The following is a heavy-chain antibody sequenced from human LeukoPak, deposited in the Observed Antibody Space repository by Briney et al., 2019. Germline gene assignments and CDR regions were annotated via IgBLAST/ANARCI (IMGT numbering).Heavy chain of an antibody. D-gene: IGHD2-15*01. J-gene: IGHJ4*02. CDR1: GFTFSSYA. Sequence: PGGSLRLSCAASGFTFSSYAMSWVRQAPGKGLEWVSGISGSGGSIYYADSVKGRLTISRGNSKNTLYLQMNSLRAEDTAVYYCAKCSGGTCYSSLDYWGQGTLVTVSS. CDR3: AKCSGGTCYSSLDY. CDR2: ISGSGGSI. V-gene: IGHV3-23*01.